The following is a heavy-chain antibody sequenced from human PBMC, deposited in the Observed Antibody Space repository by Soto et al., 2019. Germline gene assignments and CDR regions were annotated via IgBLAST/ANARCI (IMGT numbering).Heavy chain of an antibody. CDR1: GYTFTGHY. Sequence: QVQLVQSGAEVKKPGASVKVSCKASGYTFTGHYMHWVRQAPGQGLEWMGWINPNTGDTNYAQKFQGWVTMTRDTSASTSYRELSRLTSDDTSVYYCARAGRGTTGGSRPSHWGQGTLVPVSS. D-gene: IGHD2-15*01. V-gene: IGHV1-2*04. J-gene: IGHJ4*02. CDR3: ARAGRGTTGGSRPSH. CDR2: INPNTGDT.